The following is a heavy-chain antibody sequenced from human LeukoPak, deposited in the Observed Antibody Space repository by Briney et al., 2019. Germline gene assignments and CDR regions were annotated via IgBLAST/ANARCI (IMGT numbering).Heavy chain of an antibody. CDR2: INHSGST. V-gene: IGHV4-34*01. CDR1: GFTLSSYE. Sequence: GSLRLSCAASGFTLSSYEMNWVRRPPGKGLEWIGEINHSGSTNYNPSLKSRVTISVDTSKNQFSLKLSSVTAADTAVYYCARDLTTVGGYFDYWGQGTLVTVSS. D-gene: IGHD1-26*01. CDR3: ARDLTTVGGYFDY. J-gene: IGHJ4*02.